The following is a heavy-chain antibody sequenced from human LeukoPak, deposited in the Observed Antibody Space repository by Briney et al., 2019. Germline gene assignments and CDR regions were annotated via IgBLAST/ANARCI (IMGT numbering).Heavy chain of an antibody. V-gene: IGHV4-59*08. D-gene: IGHD6-6*01. J-gene: IGHJ3*02. CDR2: IYYSGST. CDR3: ARHSSSSYAFDI. CDR1: GGSISSYY. Sequence: PSETLSLTCTVSGGSISSYYWSWVRQPPEKGLEWIGYIYYSGSTNYNPSLKSRVTISVDTSKNQFSLKLSSVTAADTAVYYCARHSSSSYAFDIWGQGTMVTVSS.